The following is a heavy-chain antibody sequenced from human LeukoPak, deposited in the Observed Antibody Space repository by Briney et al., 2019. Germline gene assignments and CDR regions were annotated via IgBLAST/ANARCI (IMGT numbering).Heavy chain of an antibody. CDR1: GGSISSYY. V-gene: IGHV4-59*01. D-gene: IGHD6-19*01. CDR2: IYYSGST. CDR3: ARAGGSGWYGDYFDY. Sequence: PSETLSLTCTVSGGSISSYYWSWIRQPPGKGLEWIGYIYYSGSTNYNPSLKSRVTISVDTSKNQFSLKLSSVTAADTAVYYCARAGGSGWYGDYFDYWGQGTLVTVSS. J-gene: IGHJ4*02.